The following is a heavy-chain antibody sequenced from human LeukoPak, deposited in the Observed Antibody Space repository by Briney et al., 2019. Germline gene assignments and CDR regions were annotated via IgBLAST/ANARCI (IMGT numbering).Heavy chain of an antibody. V-gene: IGHV1-2*02. CDR3: ASYPRYMSSPPFDY. Sequence: ASVKVSCKASGYTFTGQFMHWVRQAPGQGLEWMGWMNPNTDDTNYAQSFQGRLAMTRDTTITTAYMELSRLTSDDTAVYYCASYPRYMSSPPFDYWGQGTLVTVSS. D-gene: IGHD5-12*01. CDR1: GYTFTGQF. J-gene: IGHJ4*02. CDR2: MNPNTDDT.